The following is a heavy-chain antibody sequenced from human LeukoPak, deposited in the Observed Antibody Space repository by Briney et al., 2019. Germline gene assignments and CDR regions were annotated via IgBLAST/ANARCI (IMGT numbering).Heavy chain of an antibody. CDR3: ARAILRPDYYMDV. CDR1: GYTFSDYY. Sequence: GASVTVSCKASGYTFSDYYMNWVRQAPGQGLEWMGWINPNTGGTNSAQKFQGRVTMTRDTSISTGYMELSRLTSDDTAVYYCARAILRPDYYMDVWGKGTTVTVSS. V-gene: IGHV1-2*02. J-gene: IGHJ6*03. CDR2: INPNTGGT.